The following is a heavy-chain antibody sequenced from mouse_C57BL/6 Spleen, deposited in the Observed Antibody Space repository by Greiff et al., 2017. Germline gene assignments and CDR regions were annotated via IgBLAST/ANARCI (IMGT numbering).Heavy chain of an antibody. CDR1: GFTFSSYA. CDR3: ASDREGNYPYYFDY. J-gene: IGHJ2*01. V-gene: IGHV5-4*01. Sequence: EVQLVESGGGLVKPGGSLKLSCAASGFTFSSYAMSWVRQTPEKRLEWVATISDGGSYTYYPDNVKGRFTISRDNAKNNLYLQMSHLKSEDTAMYYCASDREGNYPYYFDYWGQGTTLTVSS. D-gene: IGHD2-1*01. CDR2: ISDGGSYT.